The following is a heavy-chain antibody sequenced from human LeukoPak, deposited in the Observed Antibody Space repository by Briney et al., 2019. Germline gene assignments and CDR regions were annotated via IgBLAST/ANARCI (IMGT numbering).Heavy chain of an antibody. CDR1: GGTFSSYA. V-gene: IGHV1-69*13. CDR3: ARGRPHDYSNSEFDY. D-gene: IGHD4-11*01. CDR2: IIPIFGTA. J-gene: IGHJ4*02. Sequence: SVKVSCKASGGTFSSYAISWVRQAPGQGLEWMGGIIPIFGTANYAQKFQGRVTITADESTSTAYMELCSLRSEDTAVYYCARGRPHDYSNSEFDYWGQGTLVTVSS.